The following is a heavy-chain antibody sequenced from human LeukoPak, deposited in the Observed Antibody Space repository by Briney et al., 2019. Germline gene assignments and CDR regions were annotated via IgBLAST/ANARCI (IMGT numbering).Heavy chain of an antibody. CDR1: GGTFSSYA. CDR2: IIPIFGTA. CDR3: ARDRGYSSSWGWFDP. J-gene: IGHJ5*02. D-gene: IGHD6-13*01. Sequence: GASVKVSCKASGGTFSSYAISWVRQAPGQGLEWMGGIIPIFGTANYAQKFQGRVTITTDESTSIAYMELSSLRSEDTAVYYCARDRGYSSSWGWFDPWGQGTLVTVSS. V-gene: IGHV1-69*05.